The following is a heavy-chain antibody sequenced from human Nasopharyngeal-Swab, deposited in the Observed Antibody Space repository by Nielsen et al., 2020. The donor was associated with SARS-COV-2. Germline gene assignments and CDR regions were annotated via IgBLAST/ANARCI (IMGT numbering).Heavy chain of an antibody. V-gene: IGHV2-70*11. D-gene: IGHD5-18*01. Sequence: SGPTLVKPTQTLTLTCTFSGFSLSTSGMCVSWIRQPPGKALEWLARIDWDDDKYYSTSLETRLTISKDTSKNQVVLTMTNMDPVDTATYYCARTRGYSYGFDYWGQGTLVTVSS. CDR3: ARTRGYSYGFDY. CDR2: IDWDDDK. CDR1: GFSLSTSGMC. J-gene: IGHJ4*02.